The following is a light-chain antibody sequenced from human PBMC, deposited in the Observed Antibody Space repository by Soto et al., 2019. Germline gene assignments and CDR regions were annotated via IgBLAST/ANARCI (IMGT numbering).Light chain of an antibody. CDR3: LQYKNYPWT. V-gene: IGKV1-17*03. Sequence: DIQMTQSPSAMSASVGDRVTITCRASQAINNYLAWFQQKPGNVPKRLIYAASSLQSGVPSRFSGSGSGTEFTLTISSLQPEDFATYYCLQYKNYPWTFGQGTRVDI. J-gene: IGKJ1*01. CDR1: QAINNY. CDR2: AAS.